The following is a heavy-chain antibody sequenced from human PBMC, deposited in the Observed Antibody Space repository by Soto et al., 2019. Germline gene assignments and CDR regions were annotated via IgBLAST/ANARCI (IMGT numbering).Heavy chain of an antibody. Sequence: QLQLQESGSGLVKPSQTLSLTCGVSGGSINSGDYAWSWIRQPPGKGLEWMGYMYHSGSTYYNPSLKSRVTILIDRSKNQFSLKLSSVTAADTAVYYCAGIRIAAAGGGLDVWGQGTTVTVSS. CDR2: MYHSGST. V-gene: IGHV4-30-2*01. CDR3: AGIRIAAAGGGLDV. CDR1: GGSINSGDYA. D-gene: IGHD6-13*01. J-gene: IGHJ6*02.